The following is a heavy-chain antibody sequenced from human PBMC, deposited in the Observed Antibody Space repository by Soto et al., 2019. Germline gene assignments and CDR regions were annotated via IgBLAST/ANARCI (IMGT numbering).Heavy chain of an antibody. CDR3: ATGHIFGVVNEYYYYAMDV. CDR1: GYTFTGYY. D-gene: IGHD3-3*02. V-gene: IGHV1-2*02. J-gene: IGHJ6*02. Sequence: ASVKVSCKASGYTFTGYYMHWVRQAPGQGLEWMGWINPNSGGTNYAQKFQGRVTMTRDTSISTAYMELSRLRSDDTAVYYCATGHIFGVVNEYYYYAMDVWGQATTVTVSS. CDR2: INPNSGGT.